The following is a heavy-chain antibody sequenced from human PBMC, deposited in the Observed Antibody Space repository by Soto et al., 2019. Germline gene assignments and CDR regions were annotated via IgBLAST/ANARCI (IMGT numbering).Heavy chain of an antibody. D-gene: IGHD2-2*01. J-gene: IGHJ6*02. CDR1: GFTFSSYA. CDR2: ISYDGSNK. Sequence: GGSLRLSCAASGFTFSSYAMHWVRQAPGKGLEWVAVISYDGSNKYYADSVKGRFTISRDNSKNTLYLQMNSLRAEDTAVYYCARDLEPVPTRYCSSTSCPYYYYGMDVWGQGTTVTVSS. V-gene: IGHV3-30-3*01. CDR3: ARDLEPVPTRYCSSTSCPYYYYGMDV.